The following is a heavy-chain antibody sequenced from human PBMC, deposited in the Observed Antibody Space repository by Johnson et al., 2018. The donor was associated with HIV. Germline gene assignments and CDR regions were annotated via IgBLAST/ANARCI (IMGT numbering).Heavy chain of an antibody. J-gene: IGHJ3*02. V-gene: IGHV3-33*01. Sequence: QMLLLESGGGVVQPGRSLRLSCVASGYSIRNSAMHWVRQAPGKGLEWVAIIWSDGTNKYYADSVKGRFTISRDNSKNTLYLQMTSLRAEDTAVYYCNAYNDGFDIWGQGTMVTVSS. D-gene: IGHD1-14*01. CDR1: GYSIRNSA. CDR3: NAYNDGFDI. CDR2: IWSDGTNK.